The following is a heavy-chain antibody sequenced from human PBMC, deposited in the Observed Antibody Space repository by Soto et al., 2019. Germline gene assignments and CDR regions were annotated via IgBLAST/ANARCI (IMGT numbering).Heavy chain of an antibody. Sequence: PGESLKISCKGSGYSFTSYWISWVRQMPGKGLEWMGRIDPSDSYTNYSPSFQGHVTISADKSISTAYLQWSSLKASDTAMYYCARRKKEDYDFWSGSRDYYGMDVWGQGTTVTVSS. CDR3: ARRKKEDYDFWSGSRDYYGMDV. V-gene: IGHV5-10-1*01. J-gene: IGHJ6*02. CDR2: IDPSDSYT. CDR1: GYSFTSYW. D-gene: IGHD3-3*01.